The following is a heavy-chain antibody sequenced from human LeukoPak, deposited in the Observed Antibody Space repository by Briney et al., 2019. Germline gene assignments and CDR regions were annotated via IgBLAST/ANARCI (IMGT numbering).Heavy chain of an antibody. D-gene: IGHD5-18*01. CDR3: ARDQGLTAPPPYGLDV. V-gene: IGHV1-69*04. CDR2: IIPVLNIT. Sequence: GASVKVSCKTSGGTFSSPAITWVRQAPGQGLEWMGRIIPVLNITTYAQKFQGSVTITADTSTSTVYMELSSLRSGETAVYYCARDQGLTAPPPYGLDVWGQGTTVIVSS. J-gene: IGHJ6*02. CDR1: GGTFSSPA.